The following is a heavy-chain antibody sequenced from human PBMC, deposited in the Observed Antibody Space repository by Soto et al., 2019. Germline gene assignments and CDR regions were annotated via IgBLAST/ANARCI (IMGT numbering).Heavy chain of an antibody. Sequence: SETLSLTCTVSGGSISSGDYYWGWLRQPPGKGLEWIGYIYYSGSTYYNPSLKSRVTISVDTSKNQFSLKLSSVTAADTAVYYCARVVCSGGSCYSRARYYGMEVWGQGTTVTVSS. CDR1: GGSISSGDYY. CDR3: ARVVCSGGSCYSRARYYGMEV. J-gene: IGHJ6*02. V-gene: IGHV4-30-4*01. D-gene: IGHD2-15*01. CDR2: IYYSGST.